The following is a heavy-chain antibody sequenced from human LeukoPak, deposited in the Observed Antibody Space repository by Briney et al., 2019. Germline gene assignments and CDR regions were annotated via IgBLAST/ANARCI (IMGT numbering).Heavy chain of an antibody. D-gene: IGHD1-26*01. V-gene: IGHV3-33*01. J-gene: IGHJ4*02. CDR1: GFTFSSYG. CDR3: ARDSDGTLDY. Sequence: GRSLRLSCAASGFTFSSYGMHWVRQAPGKGLEWVAVIWYDGSNKYYADSVKGRFIISRDNSKNTLYLQMNSLRAEDTAVYYCARDSDGTLDYWGQGTLVTVSS. CDR2: IWYDGSNK.